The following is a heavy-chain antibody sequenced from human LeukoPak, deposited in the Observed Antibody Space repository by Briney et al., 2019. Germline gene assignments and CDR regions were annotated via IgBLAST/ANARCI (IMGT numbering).Heavy chain of an antibody. D-gene: IGHD3-22*01. V-gene: IGHV3-30-3*01. CDR1: GFTFSSYA. CDR2: ISYDGSNK. CDR3: TGFIPLYDSSGYPY. J-gene: IGHJ4*02. Sequence: GGSLRLSCAASGFTFSSYAMHWVRQAPGKGLEWVAVISYDGSNKYYADSVKGRFTISRDNSKNTLYLQMNSLRAEDTAVYYCTGFIPLYDSSGYPYWGQGTLVTVSS.